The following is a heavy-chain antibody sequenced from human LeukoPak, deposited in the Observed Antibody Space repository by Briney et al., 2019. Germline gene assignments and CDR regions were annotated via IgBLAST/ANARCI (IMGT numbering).Heavy chain of an antibody. CDR1: GGSISSGDYY. CDR3: ARVTPMVYGDYVGWFDP. J-gene: IGHJ5*02. Sequence: SETLSLTCTVSGGSISSGDYYWSWIRQPPGKGLEWIGYIYYSGSTYYNPSLKSRVTISVDTSKNQFSLKLSSVTAADTAVYYCARVTPMVYGDYVGWFDPWGQGTLVTVSS. CDR2: IYYSGST. D-gene: IGHD4-17*01. V-gene: IGHV4-30-4*01.